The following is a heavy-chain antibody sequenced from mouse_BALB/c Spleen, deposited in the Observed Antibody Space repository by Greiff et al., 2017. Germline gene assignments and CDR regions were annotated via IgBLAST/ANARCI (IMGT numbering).Heavy chain of an antibody. D-gene: IGHD2-14*01. CDR2: IWAGGST. CDR1: GFSLTSYG. J-gene: IGHJ4*01. CDR3: ARGGPSVRRGYAMDY. V-gene: IGHV2-9*02. Sequence: VKVVESGPGLVAPSQSLSITCTVSGFSLTSYGVHWVRQPPGKGLEWLGVIWAGGSTNYNSALMSRLSISKDNSKSQVFLKMNSLQTDDTAMYYCARGGPSVRRGYAMDYWGQGTSVTVSS.